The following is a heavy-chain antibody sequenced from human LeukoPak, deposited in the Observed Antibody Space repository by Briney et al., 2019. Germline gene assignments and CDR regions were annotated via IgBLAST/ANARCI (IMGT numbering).Heavy chain of an antibody. Sequence: GGSLRLSCAASGFTFDDYGMSWVRQAPGKGLEWVSNINWNGGSTGYADSVKGRFTISRDNAKNSLYLQMNSLRAEDTAVYYCARLSPTLRYFDWLGGYGYWGQGTLVTVSS. J-gene: IGHJ4*02. V-gene: IGHV3-20*04. CDR3: ARLSPTLRYFDWLGGYGY. CDR1: GFTFDDYG. D-gene: IGHD3-9*01. CDR2: INWNGGST.